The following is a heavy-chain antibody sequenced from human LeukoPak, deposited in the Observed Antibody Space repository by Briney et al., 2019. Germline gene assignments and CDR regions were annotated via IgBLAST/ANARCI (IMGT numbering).Heavy chain of an antibody. Sequence: ASVKVSCKASGYTFTGYYMHWVRQAPGKGLEWMGGFDPEDGETIYAQKFQGRVTMTEDTSTDTAYMELSSLRSEDTAVYYCATFGASSGWYHFDYWGQGTLVTVSS. CDR3: ATFGASSGWYHFDY. CDR1: GYTFTGYY. J-gene: IGHJ4*02. CDR2: FDPEDGET. D-gene: IGHD6-19*01. V-gene: IGHV1-24*01.